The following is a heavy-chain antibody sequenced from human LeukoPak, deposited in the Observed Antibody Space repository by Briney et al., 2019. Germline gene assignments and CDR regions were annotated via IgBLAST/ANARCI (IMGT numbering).Heavy chain of an antibody. V-gene: IGHV1-69*04. CDR2: IIPILGIA. J-gene: IGHJ1*01. D-gene: IGHD3-22*01. Sequence: GSSVKVSCKASGGTFSSYAISWVRQAPGQGLEWMGRIIPILGIANYAQKFQGRVTITADKSTSTAYTELSSLRSEDTAVYYCARGRGYYEAEYFQHWGQGTLVTVSS. CDR3: ARGRGYYEAEYFQH. CDR1: GGTFSSYA.